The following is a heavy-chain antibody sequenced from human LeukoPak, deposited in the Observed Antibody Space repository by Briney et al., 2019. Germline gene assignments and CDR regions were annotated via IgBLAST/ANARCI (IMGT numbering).Heavy chain of an antibody. D-gene: IGHD6-13*01. V-gene: IGHV4-38-2*02. CDR2: IYHSGST. CDR3: ARDSGPYSSSWYGNNWFDP. CDR1: GYSISSGYY. Sequence: SETLSLTCTVSGYSISSGYYWGWIRQPPGKGLEWIGSIYHSGSTYYNPSLKSRVTISVDTSKNQSSLKLSSVTAADTAVYYCARDSGPYSSSWYGNNWFDPWGQGTLVTVSS. J-gene: IGHJ5*02.